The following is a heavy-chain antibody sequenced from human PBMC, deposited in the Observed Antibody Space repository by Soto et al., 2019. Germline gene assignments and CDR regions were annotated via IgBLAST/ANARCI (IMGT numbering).Heavy chain of an antibody. Sequence: QVQLVESGGGVVQPGRSLRLSCAASGFTFSSYAMHWVRQAPGRGLEWVAVISYDESNKYYADSVKGRFTISKDDSKRTLYLQMNQLRAEDTGMYYWAGDFGSFVPGGGYWGQGTLVTVSS. D-gene: IGHD3-3*01. CDR3: AGDFGSFVPGGGY. J-gene: IGHJ4*02. V-gene: IGHV3-30-3*01. CDR2: ISYDESNK. CDR1: GFTFSSYA.